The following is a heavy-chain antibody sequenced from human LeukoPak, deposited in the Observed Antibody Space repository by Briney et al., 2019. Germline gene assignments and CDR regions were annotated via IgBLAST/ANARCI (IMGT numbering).Heavy chain of an antibody. CDR1: GDSIDSSSYY. CDR2: IYASGTT. CDR3: ARGVSVFWFDP. V-gene: IGHV4-39*01. J-gene: IGHJ5*02. Sequence: SETLSLTCSVSGDSIDSSSYYWGWIRQPPGKGLEYIGTIYASGTTYNNPSLKSRVTISIDTSQNQFSLKLSSVTAADTAVYYCARGVSVFWFDPWGQGTLVTVSS.